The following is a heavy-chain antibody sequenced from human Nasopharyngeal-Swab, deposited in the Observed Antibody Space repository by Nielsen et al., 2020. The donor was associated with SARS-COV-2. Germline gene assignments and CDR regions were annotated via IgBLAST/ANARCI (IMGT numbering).Heavy chain of an antibody. CDR1: GFVFSSVW. CDR2: IKQDGSEK. CDR3: ARVFGWELLRDGFDY. Sequence: GESLKISCAASGFVFSSVWMSWVRQAPGKGLEWVANIKQDGSEKYYVDSVKGRFTISRDNAKNSLYLQMNSLRAEDTAVYYCARVFGWELLRDGFDYWGQGTLVTVSS. V-gene: IGHV3-7*01. J-gene: IGHJ4*02. D-gene: IGHD1-26*01.